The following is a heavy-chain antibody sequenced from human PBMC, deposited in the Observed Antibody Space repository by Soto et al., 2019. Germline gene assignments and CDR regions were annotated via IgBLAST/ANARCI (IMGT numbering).Heavy chain of an antibody. V-gene: IGHV1-69*01. J-gene: IGHJ4*02. CDR2: IIPISGTT. D-gene: IGHD3-10*01. Sequence: QVQLVQSGAEVKKPGSPVKVSCKASGGTFSSDAIIWVRQAPRRGLEWMGGIIPISGTTNYAQKFQGRVTITADESTSTVYMELSSLRSEDTAVYYCARDAGDMIRGVMGFFDYWGQGTLVTVSS. CDR1: GGTFSSDA. CDR3: ARDAGDMIRGVMGFFDY.